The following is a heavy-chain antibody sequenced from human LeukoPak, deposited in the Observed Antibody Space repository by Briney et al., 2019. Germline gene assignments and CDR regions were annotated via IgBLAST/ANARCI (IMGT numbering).Heavy chain of an antibody. V-gene: IGHV3-23*01. CDR2: VSGSGIST. D-gene: IGHD4-17*01. Sequence: PGGSLRLSRAASGFTFSSYAMSWVRHAPRKGLEWVSAVSGSGISTYYADSVKGRFTISRDNSKNTLYLQMNSLRAEDAAVYYCASAKNGDYVYNWFDPWGQGTLVTVSS. CDR1: GFTFSSYA. J-gene: IGHJ5*02. CDR3: ASAKNGDYVYNWFDP.